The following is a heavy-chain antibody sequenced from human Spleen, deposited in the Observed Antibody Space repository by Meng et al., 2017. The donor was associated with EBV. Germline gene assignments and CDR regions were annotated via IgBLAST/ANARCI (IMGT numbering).Heavy chain of an antibody. V-gene: IGHV4-61*01. Sequence: QVQLQESGPGLVKPSETLSLTCTVSGGSISSGSYYWSWIRQPPGKGLEWIGYIFYSGTTNYNSSLKSRVTISVDTSNNQFSLKLSSVTAADTAVYYCAREVIRNWFVPWGQGTLVTVSS. J-gene: IGHJ5*02. CDR3: AREVIRNWFVP. CDR1: GGSISSGSYY. CDR2: IFYSGTT. D-gene: IGHD3-16*02.